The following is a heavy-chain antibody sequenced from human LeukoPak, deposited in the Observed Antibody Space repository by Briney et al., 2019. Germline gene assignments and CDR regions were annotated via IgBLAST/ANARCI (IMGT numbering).Heavy chain of an antibody. CDR3: PRGDPPADS. Sequence: GGSLRLSCAASGFAFSTYEMSWVRQAPGKGLEWVADITISGETKNYADSVKGGLTISRDNAMSTVYLKMNSLRGEDTGVFYFPRGDPPADSWGQGPLSPFSS. J-gene: IGHJ5*01. CDR1: GFAFSTYE. CDR2: ITISGETK. V-gene: IGHV3-48*03.